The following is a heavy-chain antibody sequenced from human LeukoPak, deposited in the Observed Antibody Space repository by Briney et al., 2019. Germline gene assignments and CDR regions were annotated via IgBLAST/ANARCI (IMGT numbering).Heavy chain of an antibody. Sequence: GASVKVSCKASGYTFTGYYMHWVRQAPGQGLEWMGWINPNSGGTNYAQKFQGRVTMTRDTSISTAYMELSRLRSDDTAVYYCASVVGGSYYAPPDYWGQGTLVTVSS. J-gene: IGHJ4*02. D-gene: IGHD1-26*01. CDR2: INPNSGGT. V-gene: IGHV1-2*02. CDR3: ASVVGGSYYAPPDY. CDR1: GYTFTGYY.